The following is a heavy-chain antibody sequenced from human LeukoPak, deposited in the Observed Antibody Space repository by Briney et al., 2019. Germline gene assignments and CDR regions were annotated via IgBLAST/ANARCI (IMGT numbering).Heavy chain of an antibody. CDR2: IYYSGST. Sequence: ASETLSLTCTVSGGSISSYYWSWIRQPPGKGLEWIGYIYYSGSTNYNPSLKSRVTISVDTSKNQFSLKLSSVTAADTAVYYCARDLGTGTVLDAFDFWGQGTMVTVSS. J-gene: IGHJ3*01. D-gene: IGHD1-1*01. CDR3: ARDLGTGTVLDAFDF. V-gene: IGHV4-59*12. CDR1: GGSISSYY.